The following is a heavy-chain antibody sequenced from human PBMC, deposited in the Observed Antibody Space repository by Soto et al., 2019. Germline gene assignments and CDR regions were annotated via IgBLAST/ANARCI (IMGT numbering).Heavy chain of an antibody. CDR1: GGSISSVDYY. D-gene: IGHD2-2*01. CDR2: IHYNGDT. CDR3: ARCGSTCSLAF. V-gene: IGHV4-30-4*01. Sequence: QVELQESGPGLAKPSQTLSLTCTVSGGSISSVDYYWSWIRQPPGKGLEWIGHIHYNGDTYYNPSLKRRVTISVETSKNQFSLKLTSVTAADTAVYYCARCGSTCSLAFWGQGTLVTVSS. J-gene: IGHJ4*02.